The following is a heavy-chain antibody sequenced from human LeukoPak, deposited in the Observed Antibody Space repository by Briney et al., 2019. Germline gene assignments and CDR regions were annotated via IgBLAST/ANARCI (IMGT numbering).Heavy chain of an antibody. CDR1: GFTFSSYA. J-gene: IGHJ5*02. Sequence: GGSLRLSCAASGFTFSSYAMSWVRQAPGKGLEWVSAISGSGGSTYYADSVKGRFTISRDNSKNTLYLQMNSLRAEDTAVYYCAKEGSQWFGEFSPPDDPWGQGTLVTVSS. V-gene: IGHV3-23*01. D-gene: IGHD3-10*01. CDR2: ISGSGGST. CDR3: AKEGSQWFGEFSPPDDP.